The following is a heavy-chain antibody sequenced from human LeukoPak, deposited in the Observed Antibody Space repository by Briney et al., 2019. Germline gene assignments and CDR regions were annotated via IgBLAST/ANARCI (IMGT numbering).Heavy chain of an antibody. CDR3: ARHINSGWYLGAFDV. CDR2: VYYTGRT. J-gene: IGHJ3*01. CDR1: GGSVSSASSY. V-gene: IGHV4-39*01. D-gene: IGHD6-19*01. Sequence: PSETLSLTRTVSGGSVSSASSYWGCIRQPPGKGLECIGTVYYTGRTYNNPSLKSRITISVDTSNNQFSLKVASVTAADTAVYYCARHINSGWYLGAFDVWGQGKMVTVSS.